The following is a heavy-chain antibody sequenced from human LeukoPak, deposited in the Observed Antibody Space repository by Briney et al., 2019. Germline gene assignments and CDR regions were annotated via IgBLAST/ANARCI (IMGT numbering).Heavy chain of an antibody. Sequence: SQTLSLTCAVSGGSFSSGGYSWSWLRQPPGKGLEWIGYIFHSGSTYYNPSLKSRVTMSVGMSKNQFSLNLTSVTAADTAVYYCAKKHGWVDTWGQGTLVTVSS. CDR3: AKKHGWVDT. CDR2: IFHSGST. V-gene: IGHV4-30-2*01. J-gene: IGHJ5*02. CDR1: GGSFSSGGYS.